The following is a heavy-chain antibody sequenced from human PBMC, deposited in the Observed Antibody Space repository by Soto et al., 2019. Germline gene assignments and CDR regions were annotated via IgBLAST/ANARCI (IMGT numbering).Heavy chain of an antibody. CDR2: IYYSGST. CDR1: GGSISSSSYY. J-gene: IGHJ1*01. V-gene: IGHV4-39*01. D-gene: IGHD6-19*01. Sequence: PETLSLTCTVSGGSISSSSYYWGWIRQPPGKGLEWIGSIYYSGSTYYNPSLKSRVTISVDTSKNQFSLKLSSVTAADTAVYYCARGWGGYFQHWGQGTLVTVS. CDR3: ARGWGGYFQH.